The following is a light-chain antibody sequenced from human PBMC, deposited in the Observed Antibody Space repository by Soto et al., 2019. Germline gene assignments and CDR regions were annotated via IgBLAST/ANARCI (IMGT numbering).Light chain of an antibody. CDR3: QPMSDPAHCWE. J-gene: IGKJ1*01. CDR1: QSFRGL. Sequence: WPRDRATLSCRASQSFRGLLAWYQQKPGQAPRLLIYDASSRATGIPARFSGSGSGTDFPLTIRSFDPGDPAVPLCQPMSDPAHCWEFGRGTKVDIK. CDR2: DAS. V-gene: IGKV3-11*01.